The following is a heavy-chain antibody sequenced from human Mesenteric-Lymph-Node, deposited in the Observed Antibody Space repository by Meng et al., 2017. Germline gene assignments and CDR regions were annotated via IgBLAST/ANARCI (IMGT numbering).Heavy chain of an antibody. V-gene: IGHV3-33*08. J-gene: IGHJ6*01. CDR1: GFTFSNHW. D-gene: IGHD3-10*01. CDR3: ARDAITMVRGVKGRDYYYGMAV. CDR2: IWYDGSNK. Sequence: GGSLRLSCAVSGFTFSNHWMTWARQAPGKGLEWVAVIWYDGSNKYYADSVKGRFTISRDNSKNTLYLQMNSLRAEDTAVYYCARDAITMVRGVKGRDYYYGMAVWGPGNTV.